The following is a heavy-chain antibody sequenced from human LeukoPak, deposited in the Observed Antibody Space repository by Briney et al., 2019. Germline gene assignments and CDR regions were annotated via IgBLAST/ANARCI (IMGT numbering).Heavy chain of an antibody. CDR3: ARDRGYSGYDNYYYYGMDV. CDR1: GGSISSGGYY. J-gene: IGHJ6*02. V-gene: IGHV4-31*03. CDR2: IYYSGST. Sequence: SETLSLTCTVSGGSISSGGYYWSWIRQHPGKGLEWIGYIYYSGSTYYNPSLKSRVTISVDTSKNQFSLKLSSVTAADTAVYYCARDRGYSGYDNYYYYGMDVWGQGTTVTVSS. D-gene: IGHD5-12*01.